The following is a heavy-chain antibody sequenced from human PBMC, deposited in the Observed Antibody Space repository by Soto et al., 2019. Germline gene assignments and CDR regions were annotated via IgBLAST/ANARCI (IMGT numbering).Heavy chain of an antibody. CDR2: INAGNANT. Sequence: QVQLVQSGAEVKKPGASVKVSCKASGYTFTSYAMNWVRQAPGQRLEWMGWINAGNANTKYSQKFQGRVTITRDTSASTAYMELSSLRSEYTAVYYCARGNYDFWSGPSPSVDYWGQGTLVTVSS. V-gene: IGHV1-3*01. D-gene: IGHD3-3*01. CDR3: ARGNYDFWSGPSPSVDY. J-gene: IGHJ4*02. CDR1: GYTFTSYA.